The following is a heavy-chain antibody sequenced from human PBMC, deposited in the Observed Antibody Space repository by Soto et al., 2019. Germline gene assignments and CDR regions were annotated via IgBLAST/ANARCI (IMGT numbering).Heavy chain of an antibody. J-gene: IGHJ6*02. Sequence: PSETLSLTCAVYGGSFSGYYWSWIRQRPGKGLEWIGEINHSGSTNYNTSLKSRVTISVDTSKNQFSLKLSSVTAADTAVYYCARFKQSSYDFWSGYIYYGMDVWGQGTTVTVSS. D-gene: IGHD3-3*01. CDR1: GGSFSGYY. V-gene: IGHV4-34*01. CDR3: ARFKQSSYDFWSGYIYYGMDV. CDR2: INHSGST.